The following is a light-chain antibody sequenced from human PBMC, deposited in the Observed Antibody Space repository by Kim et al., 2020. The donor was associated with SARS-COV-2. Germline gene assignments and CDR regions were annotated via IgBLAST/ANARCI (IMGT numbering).Light chain of an antibody. J-gene: IGLJ2*01. CDR1: KLGDKY. CDR2: QDS. Sequence: SVSPGQTASITCSGDKLGDKYACWYQQKPGQSPVLVIYQDSKRPSGIPERFSGSNSGNTATLTISGTQAMDEADYYCQAWDSSTGVFGGGTPDRP. CDR3: QAWDSSTGV. V-gene: IGLV3-1*01.